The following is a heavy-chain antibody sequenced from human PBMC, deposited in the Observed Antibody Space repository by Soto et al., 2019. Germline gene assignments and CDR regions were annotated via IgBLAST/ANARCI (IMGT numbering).Heavy chain of an antibody. CDR1: GFTVSSNY. V-gene: IGHV3-53*01. CDR2: IYSGGST. CDR3: ARDHSGNDYYYYGMDV. J-gene: IGHJ6*02. D-gene: IGHD3-10*01. Sequence: GGSLRLSCAASGFTVSSNYMSWVRQAPGKGLEWVSVIYSGGSTYYADSVKGRFTISRDNSKSTLYLQMNSLRAEDTAVYYCARDHSGNDYYYYGMDVWGQGTTVTVSS.